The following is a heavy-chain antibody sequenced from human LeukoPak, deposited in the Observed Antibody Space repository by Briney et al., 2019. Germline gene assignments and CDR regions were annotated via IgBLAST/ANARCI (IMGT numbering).Heavy chain of an antibody. CDR2: ISSSSNYI. CDR3: ARGASSAFDI. Sequence: PGGSLRLSCTASGFTFSSYSMNWVRQAPGKGLDWVSSISSSSNYIYYADSVKGRFTISRDNAKNSLYLQMNSLRAEDTAVYYCARGASSAFDIWGQGTMVTVSS. J-gene: IGHJ3*02. CDR1: GFTFSSYS. V-gene: IGHV3-21*01. D-gene: IGHD3-16*01.